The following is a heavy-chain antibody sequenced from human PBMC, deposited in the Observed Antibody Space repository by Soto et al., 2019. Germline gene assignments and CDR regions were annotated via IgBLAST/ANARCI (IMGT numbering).Heavy chain of an antibody. V-gene: IGHV3-21*01. CDR3: ARVKGPVTRTYYYYYYMDV. J-gene: IGHJ6*03. CDR2: ISSSSSYI. CDR1: GFTFSSYS. Sequence: GGSLRLSCAASGFTFSSYSMNWVRQAPGKGLEWVSSISSSSSYIYYADSVKGRFTISRDNAKNSLYLQMNSLRAEDTAVYYCARVKGPVTRTYYYYYYMDVWGKGTTVTVSS. D-gene: IGHD4-17*01.